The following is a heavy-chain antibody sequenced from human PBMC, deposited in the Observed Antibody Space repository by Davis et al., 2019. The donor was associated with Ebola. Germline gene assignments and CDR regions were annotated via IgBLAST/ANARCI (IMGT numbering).Heavy chain of an antibody. J-gene: IGHJ5*02. CDR1: GFTFDDYT. V-gene: IGHV3-9*01. D-gene: IGHD4-17*01. CDR2: ITWNSGNI. Sequence: PGGSLRLSCAASGFTFDDYTMHWVWQFPGEGLEWVSSITWNSGNIAYADSVRGRFTISRDNANSSLYLQMNSLRVEDTAFYYCARGSSGDNSLNWLHPWGQGTLVTVSS. CDR3: ARGSSGDNSLNWLHP.